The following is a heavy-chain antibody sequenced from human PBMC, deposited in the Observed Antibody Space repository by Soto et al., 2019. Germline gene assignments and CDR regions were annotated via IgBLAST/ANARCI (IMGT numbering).Heavy chain of an antibody. Sequence: SGGSLRLSCAASGFTFSSYSINWVRQAPGKGLEWVSSISSSNSYIYYADSVKGRFTISRANAKNSLYLQMNSLRAEDTAVYYCARGSLGSSWSLWGQGTLVTVS. CDR3: ARGSLGSSWSL. CDR2: ISSSNSYI. V-gene: IGHV3-21*01. D-gene: IGHD6-13*01. J-gene: IGHJ4*02. CDR1: GFTFSSYS.